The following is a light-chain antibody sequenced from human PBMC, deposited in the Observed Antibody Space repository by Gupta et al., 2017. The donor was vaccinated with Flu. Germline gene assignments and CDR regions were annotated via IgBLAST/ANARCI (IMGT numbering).Light chain of an antibody. CDR2: EVT. CDR1: SSDIGGYNY. J-gene: IGLJ2*01. V-gene: IGLV2-14*01. CDR3: TSYTSSSTSGV. Sequence: SSDIGGYNYVVWYQHHPGKAPKLIIYEVTNRPSGVSNRFSGSKTGNTASLTISGLQAEDEADYYCTSYTSSSTSGVFGGGTKLTVL.